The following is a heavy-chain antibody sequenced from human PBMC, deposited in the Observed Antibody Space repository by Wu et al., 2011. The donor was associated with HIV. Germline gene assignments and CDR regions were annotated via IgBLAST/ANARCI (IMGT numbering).Heavy chain of an antibody. CDR3: ASSGYSGYNGFDY. CDR1: GGTFSTYT. J-gene: IGHJ4*02. CDR2: SSLSLIH. V-gene: IGHV1-69*08. Sequence: VSCEASGGTFSTYTVIWVRQAPGQGLEWMGRSSLSLIHQTTHRNFQDRITIAADRPSRSVYLELNTLRFEDTAMYYCASSGYSGYNGFDYWGQGTLVTVSS. D-gene: IGHD5-12*01.